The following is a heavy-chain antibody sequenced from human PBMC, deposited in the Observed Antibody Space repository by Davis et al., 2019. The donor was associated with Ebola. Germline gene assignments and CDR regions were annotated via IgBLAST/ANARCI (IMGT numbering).Heavy chain of an antibody. D-gene: IGHD2-8*02. J-gene: IGHJ4*02. Sequence: AASVKVSCKASGYTFTSYYMHWVRQAPGQGLEWMGIINPSGGSTSYAQKFQGRVTMTRDTSTSTAYMELRSLRSDDTAVYYCARDPIKHCTGGVCQGGVDYWGQGTLVTVSS. CDR3: ARDPIKHCTGGVCQGGVDY. V-gene: IGHV1-46*01. CDR1: GYTFTSYY. CDR2: INPSGGST.